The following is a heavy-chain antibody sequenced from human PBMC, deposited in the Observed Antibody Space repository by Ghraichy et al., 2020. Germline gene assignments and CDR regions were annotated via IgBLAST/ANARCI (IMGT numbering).Heavy chain of an antibody. J-gene: IGHJ6*02. CDR1: GGTFSSYA. CDR3: ARGGPNYDFWSGYYIYGMDV. D-gene: IGHD3-3*01. CDR2: IIPIFGTA. V-gene: IGHV1-69*06. Sequence: SVKVSCKASGGTFSSYAISWVRQAPGQGLEWMGGIIPIFGTANYAQKFQGRVTITADKSTSTAYMELSSLRSEDTAVYYCARGGPNYDFWSGYYIYGMDVWGQGTTVTVSS.